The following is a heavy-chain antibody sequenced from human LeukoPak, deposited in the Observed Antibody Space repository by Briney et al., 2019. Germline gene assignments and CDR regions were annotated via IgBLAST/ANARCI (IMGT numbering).Heavy chain of an antibody. CDR3: ARMFGISCQNWFDP. CDR1: GFSLSTSGMC. J-gene: IGHJ5*02. CDR2: IDWNDDK. D-gene: IGHD3-16*01. Sequence: SGPALVKPTQTLTLTCTFSGFSLSTSGMCVSWIRQPPGKALEWLARIDWNDDKKYSTSLKTRLTVSKDTSKNQVVLTMTNMDPVDTATYYCARMFGISCQNWFDPWGQGTLVTVSS. V-gene: IGHV2-70*11.